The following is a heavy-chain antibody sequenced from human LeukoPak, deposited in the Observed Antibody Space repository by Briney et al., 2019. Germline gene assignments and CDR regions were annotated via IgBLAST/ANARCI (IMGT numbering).Heavy chain of an antibody. CDR1: GYTFTGYY. CDR3: ARGGDILTGYYNWFDP. CDR2: INPNSGGT. D-gene: IGHD3-9*01. Sequence: ASVKVSCKASGYTFTGYYMHWVRQAPGQGLEWMGWINPNSGGTNYAQKFQGRVTMTRDTSISTAYMELSRLRSDDTAGYYCARGGDILTGYYNWFDPWGQGTLVTVSS. V-gene: IGHV1-2*02. J-gene: IGHJ5*02.